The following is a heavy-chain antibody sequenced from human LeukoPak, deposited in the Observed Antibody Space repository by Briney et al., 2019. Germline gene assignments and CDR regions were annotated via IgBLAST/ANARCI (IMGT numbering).Heavy chain of an antibody. D-gene: IGHD6-13*01. CDR3: ARGGRQQLAYFDY. V-gene: IGHV4-38-2*02. Sequence: SETLSLTCTVSGYSISSGYYWGWIRQPPGKGLEWIGSIYHSGSTYYNPSLKSRVTISVDTSKNQFSLKLSSVTAADTAVYYCARGGRQQLAYFDYWGQGTLVTVSS. CDR2: IYHSGST. CDR1: GYSISSGYY. J-gene: IGHJ4*02.